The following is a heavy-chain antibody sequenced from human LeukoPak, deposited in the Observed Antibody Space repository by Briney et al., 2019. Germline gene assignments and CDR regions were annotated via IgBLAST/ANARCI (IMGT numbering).Heavy chain of an antibody. CDR1: GGSISSSSYY. CDR2: IYYSGST. CDR3: ARGLKKGSGSYYDTRNNWFDP. D-gene: IGHD3-10*01. V-gene: IGHV4-39*01. J-gene: IGHJ5*02. Sequence: NSSETLSLTCTVSGGSISSSSYYWGWIRQPPGKGLEWIGSIYYSGSTYYNPSLKSRVTISVDTSKNQFSLKLSSVAAADTAVYYCARGLKKGSGSYYDTRNNWFDPWGQGTLVTVSS.